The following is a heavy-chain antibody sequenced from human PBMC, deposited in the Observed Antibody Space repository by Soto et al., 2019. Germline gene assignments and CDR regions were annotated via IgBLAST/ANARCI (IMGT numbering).Heavy chain of an antibody. V-gene: IGHV3-74*01. CDR3: AKADYRARGAFDI. D-gene: IGHD4-4*01. CDR1: GFTFSSYW. Sequence: GSLRLSCAASGFTFSSYWMHWVRQAPGKGLVWVSRINSDGSSTTYADSVKGRFTISRDNAKNTLYLQMNSLRAEDTAVYHCAKADYRARGAFDIWGQGTMVTVSS. J-gene: IGHJ3*02. CDR2: INSDGSST.